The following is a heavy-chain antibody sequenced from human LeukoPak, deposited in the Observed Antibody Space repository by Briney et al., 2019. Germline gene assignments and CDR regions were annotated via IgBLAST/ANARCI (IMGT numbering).Heavy chain of an antibody. Sequence: PSETLSLTCTVSGGSISSYYWSWIRQPAGKGLEWIGRIYTSGSTNYNPSLKSRVTMSVDTSENQFSLKLSSVTAADTAVYYCARDLVDRISSSPLDYWGQGTLVTVSS. CDR3: ARDLVDRISSSPLDY. CDR2: IYTSGST. V-gene: IGHV4-4*07. CDR1: GGSISSYY. J-gene: IGHJ4*02. D-gene: IGHD6-6*01.